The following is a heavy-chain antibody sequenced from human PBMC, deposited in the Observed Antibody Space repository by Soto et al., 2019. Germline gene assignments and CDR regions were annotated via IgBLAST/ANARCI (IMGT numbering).Heavy chain of an antibody. V-gene: IGHV1-69*12. CDR1: GVTFSSYA. CDR3: AREDRDGYNNLDY. CDR2: IIPIFGTA. Sequence: QVQLVQSGAEVKKPGSSVKVSCKASGVTFSSYAISWVRQTPGQGLEWMGGIIPIFGTANYAQKFQGRVTITADESTSTAYMELSSLRSEDTAVYYCAREDRDGYNNLDYWGQGTLVTVSS. J-gene: IGHJ4*02. D-gene: IGHD5-12*01.